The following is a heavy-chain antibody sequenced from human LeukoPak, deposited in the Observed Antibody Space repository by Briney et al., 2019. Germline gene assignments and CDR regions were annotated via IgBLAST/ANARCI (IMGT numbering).Heavy chain of an antibody. V-gene: IGHV3-23*01. CDR2: MSGSGGST. CDR1: GITFSSYA. J-gene: IGHJ4*02. Sequence: GVSLRLSCAASGITFSSYAMNWVRQSPGKGLEWVSGMSGSGGSTYYADSVKGRFTISRDNSKHTVYLQMSSLRAEDTALYYCAKDRSAARVGATPTYYFDYWGQGTLVTVSS. D-gene: IGHD1-26*01. CDR3: AKDRSAARVGATPTYYFDY.